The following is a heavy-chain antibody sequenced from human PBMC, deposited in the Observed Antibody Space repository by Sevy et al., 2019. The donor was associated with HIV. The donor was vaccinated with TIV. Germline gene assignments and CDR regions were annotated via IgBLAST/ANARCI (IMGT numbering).Heavy chain of an antibody. V-gene: IGHV1-18*01. J-gene: IGHJ6*02. CDR2: ISAYNGNT. Sequence: ASVKVSCKASGYTFTSYGISWVRQAPGQGLEWMGWISAYNGNTNYAQKLQGRVTMTTDTSTGTAYMELRSLRSDDTAVYYCARDDCSSTSCQPYYYYGMDVWGQGTTVTVSS. CDR3: ARDDCSSTSCQPYYYYGMDV. CDR1: GYTFTSYG. D-gene: IGHD2-2*01.